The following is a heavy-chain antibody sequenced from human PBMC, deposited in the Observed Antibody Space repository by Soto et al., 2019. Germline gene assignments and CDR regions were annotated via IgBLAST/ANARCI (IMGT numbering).Heavy chain of an antibody. CDR3: AKDPPSYYDHGGYYVLSMDV. V-gene: IGHV3-23*01. CDR1: GFTFSPYA. D-gene: IGHD3-22*01. Sequence: EVQLLESGGGLVQPGGSLRLSCAASGFTFSPYAMTWVRQAPGKGLEWVSAISAGGGTTYYADSVKGRFTISRDNSKNTLYLQMNSRRADDTAVYYCAKDPPSYYDHGGYYVLSMDVWGQGTTVTVSS. J-gene: IGHJ6*02. CDR2: ISAGGGTT.